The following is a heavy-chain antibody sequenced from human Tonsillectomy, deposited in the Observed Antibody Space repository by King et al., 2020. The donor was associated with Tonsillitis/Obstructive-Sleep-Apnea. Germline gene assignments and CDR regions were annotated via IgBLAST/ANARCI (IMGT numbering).Heavy chain of an antibody. CDR3: ARMSLYGSGTYYSFDY. Sequence: VQLQESGPGLVKPSETLSLTCAVPGASISSYYWSWIRQPPGKGLEWIGYIYYSGSTNYTPSLKSRVTLLVDTSKNQFSLKLSSVTAADTAVYYCARMSLYGSGTYYSFDYWGQGTLVTVSS. V-gene: IGHV4-59*01. J-gene: IGHJ4*02. CDR1: GASISSYY. D-gene: IGHD3-10*01. CDR2: IYYSGST.